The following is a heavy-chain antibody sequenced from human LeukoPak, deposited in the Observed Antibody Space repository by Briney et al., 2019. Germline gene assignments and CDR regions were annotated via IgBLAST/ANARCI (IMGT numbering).Heavy chain of an antibody. Sequence: SETLSLTCTVSGGSISSYYWSWIRQPPGKGLEWIGYIYYSGSTNYNPSLKSRVTISVDTSKNQFSLKLSSVTAADTAVYYCARSPLSYDSSGYSFDYWGQGTLVTVSS. V-gene: IGHV4-59*01. CDR2: IYYSGST. CDR3: ARSPLSYDSSGYSFDY. CDR1: GGSISSYY. J-gene: IGHJ4*02. D-gene: IGHD3-22*01.